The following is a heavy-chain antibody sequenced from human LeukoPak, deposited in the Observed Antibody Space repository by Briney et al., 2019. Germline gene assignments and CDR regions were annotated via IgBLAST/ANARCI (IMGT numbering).Heavy chain of an antibody. D-gene: IGHD6-13*01. V-gene: IGHV3-9*03. CDR3: AKALYSSSWLARGGAFDI. CDR1: GFTFDDYA. J-gene: IGHJ3*02. CDR2: ISWNSGSI. Sequence: GGSLRLSCAASGFTFDDYAMHWVRQAPGKGLEWVSGISWNSGSIGYADSVKGRFTISRDNAKNSLYLQMNSLRAEDMALYYCAKALYSSSWLARGGAFDIWGQGTMVTVSS.